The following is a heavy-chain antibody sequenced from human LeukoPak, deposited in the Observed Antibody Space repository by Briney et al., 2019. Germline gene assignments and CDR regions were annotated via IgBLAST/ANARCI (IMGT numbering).Heavy chain of an antibody. CDR1: GFTFNNYA. CDR3: ARVGDWNDLVY. V-gene: IGHV3-23*01. J-gene: IGHJ4*02. CDR2: VSADGGST. Sequence: PGGSLRPSCAASGFTFNNYAMGWVRQAPAKGLEWVSGVSADGGSTYYADSVKGRFTISRDTSKNTLYLQVNSLRADDTAVYYCARVGDWNDLVYWGQGTLVTVSS. D-gene: IGHD1-1*01.